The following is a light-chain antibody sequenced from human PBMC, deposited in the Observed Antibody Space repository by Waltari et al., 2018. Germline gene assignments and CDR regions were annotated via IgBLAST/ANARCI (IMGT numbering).Light chain of an antibody. CDR3: HQYYIPPLT. J-gene: IGKJ5*01. CDR2: WAS. V-gene: IGKV4-1*01. CDR1: HSVLGYFNNRDS. Sequence: DIVMTQSPESLAVSLGERASINCTAGHSVLGYFNNRDSLAWYQQKPGQPPKLLIHWASTRESGVPDRFRGSGSGTDFTLTVSSLQAEDVAVYYCHQYYIPPLTFGQGTRLEIK.